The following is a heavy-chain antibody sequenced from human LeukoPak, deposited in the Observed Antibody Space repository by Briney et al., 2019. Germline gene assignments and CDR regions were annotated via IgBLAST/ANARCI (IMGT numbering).Heavy chain of an antibody. D-gene: IGHD3-22*01. CDR3: ARDPTYYYDSSGYREGYYFDY. CDR1: GGTFSSYA. J-gene: IGHJ4*02. Sequence: SVKVSCKASGGTFSSYAISWVRQAPGQGLEWTGGIIPIFGTANYAQKFQGRVTITTDESTSTAYMELSSLRSEDTAVYYCARDPTYYYDSSGYREGYYFDYWGQGTLVTVSS. V-gene: IGHV1-69*05. CDR2: IIPIFGTA.